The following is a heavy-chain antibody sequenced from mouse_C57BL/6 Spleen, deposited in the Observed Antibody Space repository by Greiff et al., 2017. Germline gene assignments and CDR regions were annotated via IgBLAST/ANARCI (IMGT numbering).Heavy chain of an antibody. J-gene: IGHJ1*03. V-gene: IGHV3-6*01. CDR1: GYSITSGYY. CDR2: ISYDGSN. D-gene: IGHD1-1*01. CDR3: ARLITTVVADWYFDV. Sequence: EVKLMESGPGLVKPSQSLSLTCSVTGYSITSGYYWNWIRQFPGNKLEWMGYISYDGSNNYNPSLKNRISITRDTSKNQFFLKLNSVTTEDTATXYCARLITTVVADWYFDVWGTGTTVTVSS.